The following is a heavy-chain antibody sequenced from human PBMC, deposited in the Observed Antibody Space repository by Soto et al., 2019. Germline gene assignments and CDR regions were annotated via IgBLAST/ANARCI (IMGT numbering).Heavy chain of an antibody. Sequence: ASVKVSCKASGYTFTSYDINWVRQATGQGLEWMGWMNPNSGNTGYAQKFQGRVTMTRNTSISTAYMELSSLRSEDTAVYYCARALYDFWSGYNWFDPWGQGTLVTVSS. D-gene: IGHD3-3*01. CDR2: MNPNSGNT. CDR1: GYTFTSYD. J-gene: IGHJ5*02. V-gene: IGHV1-8*01. CDR3: ARALYDFWSGYNWFDP.